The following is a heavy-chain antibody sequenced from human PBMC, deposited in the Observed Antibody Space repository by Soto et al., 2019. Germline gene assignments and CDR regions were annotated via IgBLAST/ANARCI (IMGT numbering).Heavy chain of an antibody. D-gene: IGHD3-10*01. CDR2: IYYSGST. J-gene: IGHJ4*02. CDR1: GGSISSGGYY. CDR3: ARGPGTMAKIDY. V-gene: IGHV4-31*03. Sequence: QVQLQESGPGLVKPSQTLSLTCTVSGGSISSGGYYWSWIRQHPGKGLEWIGYIYYSGSTYYNPSLKSRVPISVDTSKTQLSLKLSSVTAADTAVYYCARGPGTMAKIDYWGQGTLVTVSS.